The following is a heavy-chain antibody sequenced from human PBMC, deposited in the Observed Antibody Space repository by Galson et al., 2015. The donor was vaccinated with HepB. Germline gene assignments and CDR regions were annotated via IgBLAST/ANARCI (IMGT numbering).Heavy chain of an antibody. CDR3: AGQAIGYSSRGDGFDL. Sequence: QSGAEVKKPGESLRISCQGSGYNFTNYWVTWVRQMPGEGLEWMGKIDPVDSYTNYSPSFQGHVTISTDKSISTAYLQWSSLKASAPAMYYWAGQAIGYSSRGDGFDLWGQGTLVTLSS. V-gene: IGHV5-10-1*01. CDR2: IDPVDSYT. D-gene: IGHD6-19*01. CDR1: GYNFTNYW. J-gene: IGHJ3*01.